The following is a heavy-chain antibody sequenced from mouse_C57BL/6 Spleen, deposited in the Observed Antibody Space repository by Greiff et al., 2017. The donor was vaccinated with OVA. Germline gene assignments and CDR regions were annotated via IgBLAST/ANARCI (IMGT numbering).Heavy chain of an antibody. J-gene: IGHJ3*01. CDR2: IYPGSGNT. Sequence: QVQLKESGAELVRPGASVKLSCKASGYTFTDYYINWVKQRPGQGLEWIARIYPGSGNTYYNEKFKGKATLTAEKSSSTAYMQLSSLTSEDSAVYFCARGDYYYGSSLWFAYWGQGTLVTVSA. D-gene: IGHD1-1*01. CDR3: ARGDYYYGSSLWFAY. CDR1: GYTFTDYY. V-gene: IGHV1-76*01.